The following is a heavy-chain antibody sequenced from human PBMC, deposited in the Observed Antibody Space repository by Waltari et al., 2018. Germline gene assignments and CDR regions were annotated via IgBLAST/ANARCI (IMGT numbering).Heavy chain of an antibody. CDR3: ARLGTRELPYYYYYMDV. CDR1: GYSFTSYW. V-gene: IGHV5-51*03. CDR2: IYPVDADT. Sequence: EVQLVQSGAEVKKPGESLKISCKGSGYSFTSYWIGWVRQMPGKGLEWRGIIYPVDADTRYSPSFQGKVTISADKSISTAYLQWSSLKASDTAMYYCARLGTRELPYYYYYMDVWGKGTTVTVSS. J-gene: IGHJ6*03. D-gene: IGHD1-26*01.